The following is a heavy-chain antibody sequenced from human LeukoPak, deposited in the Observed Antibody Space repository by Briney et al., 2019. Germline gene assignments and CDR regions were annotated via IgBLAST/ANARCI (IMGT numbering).Heavy chain of an antibody. CDR1: GGSISSYY. J-gene: IGHJ4*02. V-gene: IGHV4-4*07. CDR3: ARDWNKYYFDY. CDR2: IYTSGST. D-gene: IGHD1/OR15-1a*01. Sequence: PSETLSLTCTVSGGSISSYYWSWIRQPAGKGLDWIGRIYTSGSTNYNPSLKSRVTMSVDTSKNQFSLKLSSVTAADTAVYYCARDWNKYYFDYWGQGTLVTVSS.